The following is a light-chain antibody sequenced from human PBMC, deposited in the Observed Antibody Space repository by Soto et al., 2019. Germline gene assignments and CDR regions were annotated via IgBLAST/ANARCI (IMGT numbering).Light chain of an antibody. V-gene: IGKV3-15*01. CDR3: QQYNNWPQT. CDR2: AAS. J-gene: IGKJ1*01. CDR1: QSLSNN. Sequence: VLTPSPCTLSLSPGARATLSCRASQSLSNNIYLAWYQQKPGQAPRLLIYAASTRATGIPARFSGSGSGTDFTLTISGLQSEDFAVYYCQQYNNWPQTFGQGTKV.